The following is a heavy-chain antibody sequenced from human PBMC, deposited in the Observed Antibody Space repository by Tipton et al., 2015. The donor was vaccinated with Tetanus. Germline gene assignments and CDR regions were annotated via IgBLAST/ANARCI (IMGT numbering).Heavy chain of an antibody. J-gene: IGHJ3*02. V-gene: IGHV4-4*07. Sequence: GLVKPSETLSLTCTVSGGSMISYYWSWIRQPAGKGLEWIGRIYTSGTTNYNPSLKSRVTMSLDTSKNQFSLKVSSVTAADTAVYYCARLSSSANDAHAFDIWGQGTMVTVSS. CDR2: IYTSGTT. D-gene: IGHD3-22*01. CDR1: GGSMISYY. CDR3: ARLSSSANDAHAFDI.